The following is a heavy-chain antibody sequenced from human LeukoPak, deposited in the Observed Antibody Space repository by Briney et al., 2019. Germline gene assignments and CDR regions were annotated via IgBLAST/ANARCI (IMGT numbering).Heavy chain of an antibody. D-gene: IGHD5-12*01. Sequence: AGGSLRLSCAASWFTFNSYWMTWVRQAAGKGLEWVANIKEDGSEKFYVDSMKGRFTISRDNAKNSLYLHMNSLRAAHTAVYYCARVGCGYALDCWGQGTLLTVSS. J-gene: IGHJ4*02. V-gene: IGHV3-7*01. CDR1: WFTFNSYW. CDR2: IKEDGSEK. CDR3: ARVGCGYALDC.